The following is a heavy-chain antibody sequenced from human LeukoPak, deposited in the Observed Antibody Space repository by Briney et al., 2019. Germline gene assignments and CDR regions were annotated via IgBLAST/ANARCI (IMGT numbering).Heavy chain of an antibody. Sequence: PSQTLSLTCTVSGGSISSGDYYWSWIRQPPGTGLEWIGEINHSGSTNYNPSLKSRVTISVDTSKNQFSLKLSSVTAADTAVYYCARGLVRITMIVGAMGATYYFDYWGQGTLVTVSS. D-gene: IGHD3-22*01. CDR3: ARGLVRITMIVGAMGATYYFDY. V-gene: IGHV4-30-4*08. CDR1: GGSISSGDYY. CDR2: INHSGST. J-gene: IGHJ4*02.